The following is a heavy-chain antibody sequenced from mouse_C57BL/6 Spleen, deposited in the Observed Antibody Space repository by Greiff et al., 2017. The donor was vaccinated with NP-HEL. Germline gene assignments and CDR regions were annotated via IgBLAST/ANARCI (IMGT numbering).Heavy chain of an antibody. Sequence: LVESGAELVRPGASVTLSCKASGYTFTDYEMHWVKQTPVHGLEWIGAIDPETGGTAYNQKFKGKAILTADKSSSTAYMELRSLTSEDSAVYYCTRDTTVDYWGQGTTLTVSS. CDR1: GYTFTDYE. CDR2: IDPETGGT. J-gene: IGHJ2*01. CDR3: TRDTTVDY. D-gene: IGHD1-1*01. V-gene: IGHV1-15*01.